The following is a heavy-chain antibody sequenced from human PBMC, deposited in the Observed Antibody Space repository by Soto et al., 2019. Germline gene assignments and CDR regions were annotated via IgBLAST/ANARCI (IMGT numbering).Heavy chain of an antibody. CDR2: IYYSGST. Sequence: QLQLQESGPGLVKPSETLSLTCTVSGGSISSSSYYWGWIRQPPGKGLEWIGSIYYSGSTYYNPSLKSLVTIPEDTCNNQFSLKLCSVTAADTAVYYCARQQVRYFDGWWFDPWGQGTLVTVSS. D-gene: IGHD3-9*01. CDR1: GGSISSSSYY. J-gene: IGHJ5*02. CDR3: ARQQVRYFDGWWFDP. V-gene: IGHV4-39*01.